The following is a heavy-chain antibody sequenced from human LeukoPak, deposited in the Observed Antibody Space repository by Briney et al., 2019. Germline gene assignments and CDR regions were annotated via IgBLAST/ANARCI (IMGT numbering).Heavy chain of an antibody. Sequence: PGGSLRLSCEASGLSIGGYTMHWVRQVPGKGLEWVSGIIGGAGSTYYADSVKGRFTISGDNSKNTLFLQMNSLRAEDTAVYYCAHGAMYQLDYWGQGTLVTVSS. CDR3: AHGAMYQLDY. J-gene: IGHJ4*02. CDR2: IIGGAGST. D-gene: IGHD2-2*01. CDR1: GLSIGGYT. V-gene: IGHV3-23*01.